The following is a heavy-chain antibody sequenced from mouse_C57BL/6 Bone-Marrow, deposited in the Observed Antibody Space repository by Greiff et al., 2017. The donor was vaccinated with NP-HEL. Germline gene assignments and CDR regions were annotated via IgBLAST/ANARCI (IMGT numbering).Heavy chain of an antibody. CDR1: GYTFTSYW. V-gene: IGHV1-64*01. J-gene: IGHJ1*03. CDR3: AREGKRNWYFDV. Sequence: VQLQQPGAELVKPGASVKLSCKASGYTFTSYWMHWVKQRPGQGLEWIGMIHPNSGSTNYNEKFKSKATLTVDKSSSTAYMQLSSLTSEDSAVYYCAREGKRNWYFDVWGTGTTVTVSS. CDR2: IHPNSGST.